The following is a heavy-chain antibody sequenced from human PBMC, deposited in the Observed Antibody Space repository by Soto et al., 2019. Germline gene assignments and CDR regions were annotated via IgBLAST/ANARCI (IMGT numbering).Heavy chain of an antibody. CDR1: GFTFSSYA. V-gene: IGHV3-23*01. D-gene: IGHD2-2*01. J-gene: IGHJ4*02. Sequence: PGGSLRLSCAASGFTFSSYAMSWVRQAPGKGLEWVSAISGSGGSTYYADSVKGRFTISRDNSKNTLYLQMNSLRAEDTAVYYCAKSRASVVVPAATLWGQGTLVTVS. CDR2: ISGSGGST. CDR3: AKSRASVVVPAATL.